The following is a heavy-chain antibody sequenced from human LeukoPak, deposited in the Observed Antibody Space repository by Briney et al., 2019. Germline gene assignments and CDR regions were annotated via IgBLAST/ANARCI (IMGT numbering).Heavy chain of an antibody. CDR2: ISGSGGST. Sequence: GGSLRLSCAASGFTFSSYAMSWVRQAPGKGLEWVSAISGSGGSTYYADSVKGRFTISRDNSKNTLYLQMNSLGAEDTAVYYCAKDLAGVVLVPYWGQGTLVTVSS. V-gene: IGHV3-23*01. CDR1: GFTFSSYA. J-gene: IGHJ4*02. CDR3: AKDLAGVVLVPY. D-gene: IGHD2-8*02.